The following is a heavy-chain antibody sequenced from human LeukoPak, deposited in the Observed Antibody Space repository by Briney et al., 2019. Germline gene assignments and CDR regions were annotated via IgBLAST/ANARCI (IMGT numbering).Heavy chain of an antibody. CDR3: AGKYSSSWYDILRWFDP. Sequence: SETLSLTCAVYGGSFSGYYWSWIRQPPGKGLEWIGEINHSGSTNYNPSLKSRVTISVDTSKNQFSLKLSSVTAADTAVYYCAGKYSSSWYDILRWFDPWGQGTLVTVSS. CDR2: INHSGST. J-gene: IGHJ5*02. D-gene: IGHD6-13*01. V-gene: IGHV4-34*01. CDR1: GGSFSGYY.